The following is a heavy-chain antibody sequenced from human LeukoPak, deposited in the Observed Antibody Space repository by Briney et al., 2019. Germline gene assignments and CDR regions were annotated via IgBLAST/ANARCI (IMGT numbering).Heavy chain of an antibody. CDR2: ISGSGDTA. V-gene: IGHV3-23*01. CDR1: GFTFSSHA. CDR3: AKSTGTYYDFWSAYPTDENF. D-gene: IGHD3-3*01. Sequence: PGGSLRLSCAASGFTFSSHAMSWVRQAPGKGLEWVSHISGSGDTADNADSVKGRFTISRDNSKNTLYLEMNSLRAEDTAVYYCAKSTGTYYDFWSAYPTDENFWGQGTLVTVSS. J-gene: IGHJ4*02.